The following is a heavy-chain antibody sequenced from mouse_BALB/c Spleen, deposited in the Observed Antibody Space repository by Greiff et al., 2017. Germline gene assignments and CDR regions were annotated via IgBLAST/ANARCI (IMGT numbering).Heavy chain of an antibody. CDR1: GYTFTDYA. J-gene: IGHJ4*01. V-gene: IGHV1-67*01. CDR2: ISTYYGNT. CDR3: ASSDYAMDY. Sequence: QVQLQQSGPELVRPGVSVKISCKGSGYTFTDYAMHWVKQSHAKSLEWIGVISTYYGNTNYNQKFKGKATMTVDKSSSTAYMELARLTSEDSAIYYCASSDYAMDYWGQGTSVTVSS.